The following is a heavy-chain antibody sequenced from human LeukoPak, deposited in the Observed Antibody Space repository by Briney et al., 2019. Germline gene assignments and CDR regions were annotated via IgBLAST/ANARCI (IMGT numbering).Heavy chain of an antibody. CDR2: ISYDGSNK. Sequence: GGSLRLSCAASGFTFSSYGMHWVRQAPGKGLEWVAIISYDGSNKYYADSVKGRFTISRDNSKNTLYLQMSSLRAEDTAVYYCATHHREGVTGREYFQHWGQGILVTVSP. CDR1: GFTFSSYG. V-gene: IGHV3-30*03. D-gene: IGHD6-19*01. J-gene: IGHJ1*01. CDR3: ATHHREGVTGREYFQH.